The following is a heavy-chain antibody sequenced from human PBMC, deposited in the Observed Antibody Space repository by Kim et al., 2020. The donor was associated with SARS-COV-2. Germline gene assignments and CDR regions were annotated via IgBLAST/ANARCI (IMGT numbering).Heavy chain of an antibody. CDR3: ARSIVVVPAAMGY. CDR1: GFSLSDDY. CDR2: ISSSGRTI. D-gene: IGHD2-2*01. Sequence: GGSLRLSCAASGFSLSDDYMSWIRQAPGKGLEWVSYISSSGRTIYYADSVKGRFTISRDNAKNSLYLQMNSLRAEDTAVYYCARSIVVVPAAMGYWGQGT. J-gene: IGHJ4*02. V-gene: IGHV3-11*01.